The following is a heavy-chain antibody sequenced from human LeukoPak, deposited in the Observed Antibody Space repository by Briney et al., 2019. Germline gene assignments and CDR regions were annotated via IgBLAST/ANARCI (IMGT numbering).Heavy chain of an antibody. CDR2: INSDGSRT. V-gene: IGHV3-74*01. CDR1: GFTFSSYW. J-gene: IGHJ4*02. D-gene: IGHD3-16*02. Sequence: GGSLRHSCGVSGFTFSSYWLHWVRQAPGMGLEWLSRINSDGSRTDYADSVKGRFTISRDNAKNTLYLQMSSLRDEDTALYFCARAGSYRFDYWGQGTLVTVSS. CDR3: ARAGSYRFDY.